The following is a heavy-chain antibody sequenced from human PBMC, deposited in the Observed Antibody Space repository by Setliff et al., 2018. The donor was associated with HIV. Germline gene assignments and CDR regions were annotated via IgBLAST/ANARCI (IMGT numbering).Heavy chain of an antibody. CDR1: GGTFSSYA. V-gene: IGHV1-69*13. CDR3: ARGGWELVSCYDY. D-gene: IGHD1-26*01. CDR2: IIPIFGTA. J-gene: IGHJ4*02. Sequence: SVKVSCKASGGTFSSYAISWVRQAPGQGLEWVGGIIPIFGTANYAQKFQGRVTITADESTSTAYMELSSLRSEDTAVYYCARGGWELVSCYDYWGQGTLVTVSS.